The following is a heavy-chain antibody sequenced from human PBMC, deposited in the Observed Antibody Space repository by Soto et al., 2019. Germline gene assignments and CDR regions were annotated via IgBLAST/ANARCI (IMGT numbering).Heavy chain of an antibody. J-gene: IGHJ4*02. V-gene: IGHV1-69*13. CDR3: ARQFDYDTSGYYYAY. CDR1: GGTFNKYA. Sequence: ASVKVSCKASGGTFNKYAIDWVRQAPGQGLEWMGGIIPLFGTANYAQKFQGRVTITADEATSTAYMELSSLRSEDTAVYYCARQFDYDTSGYYYAYWGQGTLVTVSS. CDR2: IIPLFGTA. D-gene: IGHD3-22*01.